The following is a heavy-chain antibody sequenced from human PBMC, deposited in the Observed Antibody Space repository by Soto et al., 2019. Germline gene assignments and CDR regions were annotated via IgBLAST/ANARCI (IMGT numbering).Heavy chain of an antibody. CDR1: GFTFDDYA. CDR3: AKGLDSSSCYLPAKH. CDR2: IRWNSGSI. J-gene: IGHJ1*01. D-gene: IGHD6-13*01. V-gene: IGHV3-9*01. Sequence: EVQLVESGGGLVQPGRSLRLSCAASGFTFDDYAMHWVRQAPGKGLEWVSGIRWNSGSIGYADSVKGRFTISRDNAKNALYLQMSSLRAEDTAFYYCAKGLDSSSCYLPAKHWGQGTMVTVSS.